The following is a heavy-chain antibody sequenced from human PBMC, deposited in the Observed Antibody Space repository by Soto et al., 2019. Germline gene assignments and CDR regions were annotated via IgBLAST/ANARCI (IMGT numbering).Heavy chain of an antibody. CDR2: ISGSGGST. D-gene: IGHD2-8*01. Sequence: PGGSLRLSCAASGFTFSSYAMSWVRQAPGKGLEWVSAISGSGGSTYYADSVKGRFTISRDNSKNTLYLQMNSLRAEDTAVYYCAKSLSGGNTIVLMVYAKFYGMDVWGQGTEVTVYS. CDR1: GFTFSSYA. J-gene: IGHJ6*02. CDR3: AKSLSGGNTIVLMVYAKFYGMDV. V-gene: IGHV3-23*01.